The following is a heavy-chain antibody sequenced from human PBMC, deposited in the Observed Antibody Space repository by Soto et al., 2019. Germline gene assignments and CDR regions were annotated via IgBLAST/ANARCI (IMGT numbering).Heavy chain of an antibody. J-gene: IGHJ5*02. Sequence: QITLKESGPTLVKPTQTLTLTCTFSGFSLSTSGVGVGWIRQPPGKALEWLALIYWDDDKRYSPSLKSRLTITKDTSKNQVVLTMTNMDPVDTATYYCAHSKDIVLVPAAFRINWFDPWGQGTLVTVSS. CDR2: IYWDDDK. V-gene: IGHV2-5*02. CDR1: GFSLSTSGVG. D-gene: IGHD2-2*01. CDR3: AHSKDIVLVPAAFRINWFDP.